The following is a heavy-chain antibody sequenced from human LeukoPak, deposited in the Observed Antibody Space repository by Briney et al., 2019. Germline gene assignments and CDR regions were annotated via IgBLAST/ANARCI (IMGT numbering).Heavy chain of an antibody. V-gene: IGHV4-38-2*01. J-gene: IGHJ3*02. CDR3: ARATYYYDSSGRTDAFDI. Sequence: SETLSLTCAVSGYSISSGYYWGWIRQPPGKGLEWIGSVYHSGSTYYNPSLKSRVTVSVDTSKNQFSLKLSSVTAADTAVYYCARATYYYDSSGRTDAFDIWGQGTMVTVSS. CDR2: VYHSGST. D-gene: IGHD3-22*01. CDR1: GYSISSGYY.